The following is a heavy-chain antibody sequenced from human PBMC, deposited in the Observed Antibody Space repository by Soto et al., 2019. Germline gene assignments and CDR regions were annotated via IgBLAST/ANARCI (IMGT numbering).Heavy chain of an antibody. CDR1: GGSFSGYY. CDR2: IADRGCT. V-gene: IGHV4-34*01. D-gene: IGHD3-10*01. J-gene: IGHJ6*03. Sequence: SETLSLTCAVYGGSFSGYYWSWIRQPPGKGLEWIGEIADRGCTNYNSSLKSRVTISVDTSKNQFSLKLSSVTAAGMGVYYCARSRKEYFYGSGTIFPVYYYYYMDVWGKVTTFTVS. CDR3: ARSRKEYFYGSGTIFPVYYYYYMDV.